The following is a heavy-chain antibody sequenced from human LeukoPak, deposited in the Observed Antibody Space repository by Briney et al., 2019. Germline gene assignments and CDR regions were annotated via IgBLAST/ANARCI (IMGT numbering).Heavy chain of an antibody. CDR3: ARGRYCSSTSCPKLNWFDP. Sequence: GGSLRHSCAASGFTFSSYWMSWVRQAPGKGLEWVANIKQDGSEKYYVDSVKGRFTISRDNAKNSLYLQMNSLRAEDTAVYYCARGRYCSSTSCPKLNWFDPWGQGTLVTVSS. D-gene: IGHD2-2*01. CDR2: IKQDGSEK. V-gene: IGHV3-7*01. J-gene: IGHJ5*02. CDR1: GFTFSSYW.